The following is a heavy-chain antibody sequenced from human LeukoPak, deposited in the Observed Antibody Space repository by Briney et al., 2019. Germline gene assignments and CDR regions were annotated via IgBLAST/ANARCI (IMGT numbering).Heavy chain of an antibody. CDR2: IYYSGTT. CDR1: GGSISSYY. J-gene: IGHJ4*02. Sequence: SETLSLTCTVSGGSISSYYWSWIRQPPGKGLEWIGYIYYSGTTNYNPSLKSRVTISVDTSKNQFSLKLSSVTAADTAVYYCARRLRFSEWLHPVDYFDYWGQGTLVTVSS. V-gene: IGHV4-59*01. CDR3: ARRLRFSEWLHPVDYFDY. D-gene: IGHD3-3*01.